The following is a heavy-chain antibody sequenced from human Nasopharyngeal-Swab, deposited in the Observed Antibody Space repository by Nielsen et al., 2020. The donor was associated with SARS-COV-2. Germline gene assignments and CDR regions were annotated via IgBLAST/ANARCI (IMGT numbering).Heavy chain of an antibody. Sequence: SVKVSCKASGGTFSSYAISWVRQAPGQGLEWMGGIFPIFGTSNYAQKFQGRVTITADESTSTAYMELSSLRSEDTAVYYCARDLYGSGSYNFGVFDIWGQGTMVTVSS. D-gene: IGHD3-10*01. CDR1: GGTFSSYA. V-gene: IGHV1-69*13. J-gene: IGHJ3*02. CDR2: IFPIFGTS. CDR3: ARDLYGSGSYNFGVFDI.